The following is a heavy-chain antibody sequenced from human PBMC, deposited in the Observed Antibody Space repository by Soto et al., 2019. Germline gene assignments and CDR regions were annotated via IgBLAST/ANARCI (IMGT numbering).Heavy chain of an antibody. CDR1: GFTFSNYG. CDR3: ARDDEYSGNGMDV. D-gene: IGHD3-10*01. V-gene: IGHV3-33*01. J-gene: IGHJ6*02. CDR2: ILNDGSNR. Sequence: ESGGGVVRPGRSLTLSCAASGFTFSNYGMHWVRQAPGKGLEWVAVILNDGSNRSHADSVKDRFTISRDNSKNTLYLQMNSLRAEDTAVYYCARDDEYSGNGMDVWGQGTTVTVS.